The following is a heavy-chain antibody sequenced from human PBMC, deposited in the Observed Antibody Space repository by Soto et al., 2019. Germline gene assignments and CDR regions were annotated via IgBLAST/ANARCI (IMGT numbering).Heavy chain of an antibody. CDR2: IVVGSGNT. Sequence: QMPLVQSGPEVKKPGTSVKVSCKASGFTFTSSAMQWVRQARGQRLEWIGWIVVGSGNTNYAQKFQERVTITRDMSTSTAYMELSSLRSEDTAVYYCAASRYSSSLAADYYYYMDVWGKGTTVTVSS. CDR1: GFTFTSSA. J-gene: IGHJ6*03. V-gene: IGHV1-58*02. D-gene: IGHD6-6*01. CDR3: AASRYSSSLAADYYYYMDV.